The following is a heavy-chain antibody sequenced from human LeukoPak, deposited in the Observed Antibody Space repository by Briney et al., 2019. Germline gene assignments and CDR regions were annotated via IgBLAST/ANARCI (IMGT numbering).Heavy chain of an antibody. CDR2: IKSKTDGGTT. J-gene: IGHJ5*02. CDR3: VRGPLIGATGMA. D-gene: IGHD6-13*01. CDR1: GFTFSNAW. Sequence: PGGSLRLSCAASGFTFSNAWMNWVRQAPGKGLEWVGRIKSKTDGGTTDYAAPVKGRFTISRDDSKNTLYLQMNSLKTEDTAVYYCVRGPLIGATGMAWGLGTLVTVSS. V-gene: IGHV3-15*01.